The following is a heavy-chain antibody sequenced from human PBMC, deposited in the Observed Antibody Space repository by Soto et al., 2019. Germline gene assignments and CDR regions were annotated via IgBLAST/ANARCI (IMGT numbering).Heavy chain of an antibody. CDR3: ARDAAAGLNDY. CDR1: GYTFTSYG. D-gene: IGHD6-13*01. V-gene: IGHV1-18*01. Sequence: QVQLVQSGAEVKKPGASVKVSCKASGYTFTSYGISWVRQAPGQGLEWMGWISAYNGNTKYAQKFQGRVTMTTDTSTSTAYMEVRSLSSDDTAMYYCARDAAAGLNDYWGQGTLVTVSS. CDR2: ISAYNGNT. J-gene: IGHJ4*02.